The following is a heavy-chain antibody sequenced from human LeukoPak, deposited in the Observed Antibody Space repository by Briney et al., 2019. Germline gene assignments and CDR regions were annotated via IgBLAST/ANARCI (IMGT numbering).Heavy chain of an antibody. D-gene: IGHD3-9*01. V-gene: IGHV3-21*01. CDR1: GFTFSSYS. CDR3: ARDLGVSYDILTGYSNYYMDV. CDR2: ISSSSSYI. Sequence: GGFLRLSCAASGFTFSSYSMNWVRQAPGKGLEWVSSISSSSSYIYYADSVKGRFTISRDNAKNSLYLQMNSLRAEDTAVYYCARDLGVSYDILTGYSNYYMDVWGKGTTVTVSS. J-gene: IGHJ6*03.